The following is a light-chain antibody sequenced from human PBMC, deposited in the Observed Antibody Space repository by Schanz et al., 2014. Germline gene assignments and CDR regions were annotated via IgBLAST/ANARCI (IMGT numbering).Light chain of an antibody. V-gene: IGKV3-20*01. Sequence: EIVLTQSPATLSLSPGERATLSCRASQSISSDLAWYQQKLGQAPRLLIYGASIRATGIPDRFSGSGSGTDFTLTISRLEPEDFAVYYCQQYGWAPDTFGQGTKLEIK. CDR1: QSISSD. CDR2: GAS. J-gene: IGKJ2*01. CDR3: QQYGWAPDT.